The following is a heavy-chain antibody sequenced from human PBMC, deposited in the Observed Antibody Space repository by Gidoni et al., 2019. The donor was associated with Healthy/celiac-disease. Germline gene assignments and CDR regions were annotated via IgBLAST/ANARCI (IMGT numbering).Heavy chain of an antibody. Sequence: EVQLVQSGAEVQKPEAALKISGKGSGERFTSYWIVWVRQMPVKGLEWRGIIYPGYPDTRYSPSFQVQFTISAYHSISTAYLQCSSLKASDTAMYYCATRCSSGWYGYFQHWGQGTLVPVSS. CDR1: GERFTSYW. CDR2: IYPGYPDT. CDR3: ATRCSSGWYGYFQH. D-gene: IGHD6-19*01. V-gene: IGHV5-51*03. J-gene: IGHJ1*01.